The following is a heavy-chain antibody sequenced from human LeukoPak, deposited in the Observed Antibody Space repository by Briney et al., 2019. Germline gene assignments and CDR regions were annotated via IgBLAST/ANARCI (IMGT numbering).Heavy chain of an antibody. V-gene: IGHV3-30*18. CDR2: ISYDGSNK. Sequence: PGRSLRLSCAASGFTFSSYAMNWVRQAPGKGLEWVAVISYDGSNKYYADSVKGRFTISRDNSKNTLYLQMNSLRAEDTAVYFCAKSYYYDKLAYYWGQGTLVTVSS. CDR3: AKSYYYDKLAYY. CDR1: GFTFSSYA. J-gene: IGHJ4*02. D-gene: IGHD3-22*01.